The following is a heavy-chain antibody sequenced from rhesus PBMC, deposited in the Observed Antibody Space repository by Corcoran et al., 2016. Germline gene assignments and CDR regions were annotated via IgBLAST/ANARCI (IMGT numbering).Heavy chain of an antibody. V-gene: IGHV2-174*01. J-gene: IGHJ4*01. D-gene: IGHD4-29*01. CDR1: GFSISTHGMG. Sequence: QVTLKESGPALVKPTQPLTLTCTFSGFSISTHGMGVGWIRQPPGKALEWLALIYWDEDKYYSTSLKSTLTISKDTSKNQVVFTMTNMDPVDTATYFCARRPHYGNFDYWGQGVLVIVSS. CDR3: ARRPHYGNFDY. CDR2: IYWDEDK.